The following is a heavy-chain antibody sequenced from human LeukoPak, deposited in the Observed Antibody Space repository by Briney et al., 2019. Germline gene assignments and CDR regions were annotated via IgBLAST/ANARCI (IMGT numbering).Heavy chain of an antibody. CDR3: ARGYCTSVTYSENRYYFDS. V-gene: IGHV4-61*02. D-gene: IGHD2-8*02. J-gene: IGHJ4*02. CDR1: GGYISSAGYS. CDR2: IYSGGRS. Sequence: PSQTLSLTCTVSGGYISSAGYSWGWIRQPAGKGLEWIGRIYSGGRSNSNPSLRSRVTISVDTSKNQFSLKLSSVTAADTAVYYCARGYCTSVTYSENRYYFDSWGQGTLVTVSS.